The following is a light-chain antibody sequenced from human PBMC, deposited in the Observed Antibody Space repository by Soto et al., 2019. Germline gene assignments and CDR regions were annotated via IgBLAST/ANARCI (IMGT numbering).Light chain of an antibody. Sequence: QSALTQPPSVSGSPGQSVTISCTGTSSDVGSYNLVSWYQQHPGTAPKLMIYEVTKRPSGVPDRFSGSKSGNTASLTISGLQAEDEADYYCSSYASSDTYVFGTGTKLTVL. CDR1: SSDVGSYNL. J-gene: IGLJ1*01. V-gene: IGLV2-18*02. CDR3: SSYASSDTYV. CDR2: EVT.